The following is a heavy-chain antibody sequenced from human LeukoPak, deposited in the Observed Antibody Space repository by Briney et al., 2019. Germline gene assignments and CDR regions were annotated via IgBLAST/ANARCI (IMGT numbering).Heavy chain of an antibody. CDR1: GFTFSSYA. CDR3: AREIIAVAESGA. D-gene: IGHD6-19*01. J-gene: IGHJ5*02. Sequence: GGSLTLSCAASGFTFSSYAMHWVRQAPGKGLEWVAIISYDGSNKYYADSVKGRFTISRDNSNNTLYLQMNSLRAEDTAVYYCAREIIAVAESGAWGQGTLVTVSS. CDR2: ISYDGSNK. V-gene: IGHV3-30-3*01.